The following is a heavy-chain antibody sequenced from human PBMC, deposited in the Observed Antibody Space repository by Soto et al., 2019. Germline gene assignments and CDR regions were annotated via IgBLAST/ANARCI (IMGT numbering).Heavy chain of an antibody. D-gene: IGHD3-10*01. CDR2: IGTAGDT. CDR1: GFTFSSYD. CDR3: ARGISITMVRGATKYNWFDP. J-gene: IGHJ5*02. V-gene: IGHV3-13*01. Sequence: GGSLRLSCAASGFTFSSYDMHWVRQATGKGLEWVSAIGTAGDTYYPGSVKGRFTISRENAKNSLYLQMNSLRAEDTAVYYCARGISITMVRGATKYNWFDPWGQGTLVTVSS.